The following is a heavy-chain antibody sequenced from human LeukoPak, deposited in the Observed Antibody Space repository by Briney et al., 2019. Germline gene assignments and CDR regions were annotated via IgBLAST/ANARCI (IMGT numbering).Heavy chain of an antibody. V-gene: IGHV1-46*01. Sequence: ASVKVSCKASGYTLTSYYMHWVRQAPGQGLEWMGIINPSGGSTSYAQKFQGRVTMTRDTSTSTVYMELSSLRSEDTAVYYCARDALGPWWSRGWFDPWGQGTLVTVSS. D-gene: IGHD2-15*01. CDR3: ARDALGPWWSRGWFDP. J-gene: IGHJ5*02. CDR2: INPSGGST. CDR1: GYTLTSYY.